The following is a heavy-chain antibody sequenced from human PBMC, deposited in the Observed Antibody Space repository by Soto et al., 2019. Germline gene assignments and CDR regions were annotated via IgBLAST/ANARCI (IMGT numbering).Heavy chain of an antibody. V-gene: IGHV3-9*01. D-gene: IGHD6-19*01. CDR1: GFTFDDYA. CDR2: ISWNSGSI. Sequence: GGSLRLSCAASGFTFDDYAMHWVRQAPGKGLEWVSGISWNSGSIGYADSVKGRFTISRDNAKNSLYLQMNSLRAEDTALYYCAKDIGSNLAVAGPHWGQGTLVTVYS. J-gene: IGHJ4*02. CDR3: AKDIGSNLAVAGPH.